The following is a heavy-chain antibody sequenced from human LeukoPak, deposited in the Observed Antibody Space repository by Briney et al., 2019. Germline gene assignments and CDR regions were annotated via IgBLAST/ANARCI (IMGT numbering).Heavy chain of an antibody. Sequence: SGGSLRLSCAASGFTFSNAWMSWVRQAPGKGLEWGGRIKSKTEGGTTDYAAPVKGRFTISRDDSKNTLYLQMNSLKTEDTAVYYCTTDVVVAATPILIAFDIWGQGTMVTVSS. J-gene: IGHJ3*02. CDR1: GFTFSNAW. D-gene: IGHD2-15*01. V-gene: IGHV3-15*01. CDR3: TTDVVVAATPILIAFDI. CDR2: IKSKTEGGTT.